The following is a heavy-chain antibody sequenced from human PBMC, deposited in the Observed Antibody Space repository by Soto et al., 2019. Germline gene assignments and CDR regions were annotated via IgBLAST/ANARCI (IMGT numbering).Heavy chain of an antibody. CDR1: GFTFSSYA. CDR2: LSGRGDST. Sequence: PGESLKISCAASGFTFSSYAMTWVRQAPGKGLEWVSALSGRGDSTYYADSVKGRFTISRDNSKNTLYLQMNSLRAEDTAVYYCAKGINSYYYLDVWGEGIMVTVS. J-gene: IGHJ6*03. CDR3: AKGINSYYYLDV. V-gene: IGHV3-23*01.